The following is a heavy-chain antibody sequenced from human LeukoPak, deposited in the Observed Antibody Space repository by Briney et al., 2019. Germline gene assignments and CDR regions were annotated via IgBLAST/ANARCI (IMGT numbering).Heavy chain of an antibody. D-gene: IGHD2/OR15-2a*01. CDR2: IYNSGNT. CDR1: GFTVSSNY. CDR3: AREVIYGAFDI. Sequence: GGSLRLSCAASGFTVSSNYMSWVRQAPGKGLEWVSVIYNSGNTYYANSVKGRFTISRDNSKNTLYLQMSSLRAEDTAVYYCAREVIYGAFDIWGQGTMVTVSS. J-gene: IGHJ3*02. V-gene: IGHV3-53*01.